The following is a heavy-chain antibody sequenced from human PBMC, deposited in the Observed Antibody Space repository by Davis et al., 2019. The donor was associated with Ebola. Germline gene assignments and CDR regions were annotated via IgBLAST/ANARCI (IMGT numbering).Heavy chain of an antibody. D-gene: IGHD1-26*01. CDR2: ISGSGTST. CDR3: AKGQRGTYYYFDY. J-gene: IGHJ4*02. V-gene: IGHV3-23*01. Sequence: GESLKISCAASGFTFSSYAMRWVRQAPGKGLEWVSGISGSGTSTYYADSVKGRFTISRDNSKNTLYLQMNSLRAEDTAVYYCAKGQRGTYYYFDYWGQGTLVTVSS. CDR1: GFTFSSYA.